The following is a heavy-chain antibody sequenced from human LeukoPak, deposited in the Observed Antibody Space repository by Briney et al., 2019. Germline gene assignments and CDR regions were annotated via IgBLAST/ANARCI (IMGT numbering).Heavy chain of an antibody. CDR2: INHSGST. D-gene: IGHD5-18*01. CDR1: GGSFSGYY. J-gene: IGHJ4*02. Sequence: SETLSLTCAVYGGSFSGYYWSWIRQPPGKGLEWIGEINHSGSTNYNPSLKSRVTISVDTSENQFSLKLSSVTAADTAVYYCARSLGVRNSYGLYYFDYWGQGTLVTVSS. CDR3: ARSLGVRNSYGLYYFDY. V-gene: IGHV4-34*01.